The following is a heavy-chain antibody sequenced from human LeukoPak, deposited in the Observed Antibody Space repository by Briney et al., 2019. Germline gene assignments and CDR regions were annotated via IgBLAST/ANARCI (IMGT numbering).Heavy chain of an antibody. J-gene: IGHJ5*02. D-gene: IGHD3-22*01. CDR3: ARETYYYDSSGPANWFDP. Sequence: GGSLRLSCAASGFTFSSYGMHWVRQAPGKGLEWVAYIQNDGSNEQYADSVKGRFSISRDSSKNILYLQMNSLRAEDTAVYYCARETYYYDSSGPANWFDPWGQGTLVTVSS. CDR2: IQNDGSNE. V-gene: IGHV3-30*02. CDR1: GFTFSSYG.